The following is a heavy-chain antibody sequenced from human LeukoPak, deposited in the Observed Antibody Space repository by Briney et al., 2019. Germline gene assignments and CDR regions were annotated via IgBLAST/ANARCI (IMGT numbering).Heavy chain of an antibody. CDR2: IKEDGSEK. CDR3: GRGHYGDYA. V-gene: IGHV3-7*01. Sequence: GGSLRLSCAASGFTFSGYWMSWVRQAPGKGLECVANIKEDGSEKFYVDSVKGRFTISRDNAENSLFLQMNRLRAEDTAVYYCGRGHYGDYAWGQGTLVTVSS. J-gene: IGHJ5*02. CDR1: GFTFSGYW. D-gene: IGHD4-17*01.